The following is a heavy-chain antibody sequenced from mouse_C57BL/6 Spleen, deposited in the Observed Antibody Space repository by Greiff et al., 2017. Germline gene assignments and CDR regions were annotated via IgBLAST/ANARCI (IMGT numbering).Heavy chain of an antibody. Sequence: EVQLQQSGTVLARPGASVTMSCKTSGYTFTSYCMHWVHQRPGQGLEWIGAIYPGNSATSYNQQFKGTAKLTAVTSASASYMELSSLTYDASAVYDSRGEGYSDYVGFAYWGQGTLVTVSA. V-gene: IGHV1-5*01. D-gene: IGHD2-13*01. CDR3: RGEGYSDYVGFAY. CDR2: IYPGNSAT. CDR1: GYTFTSYC. J-gene: IGHJ3*01.